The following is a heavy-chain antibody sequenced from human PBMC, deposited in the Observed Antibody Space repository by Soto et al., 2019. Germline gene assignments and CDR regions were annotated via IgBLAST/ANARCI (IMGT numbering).Heavy chain of an antibody. J-gene: IGHJ4*02. CDR2: ISAYNGNT. D-gene: IGHD2-15*01. V-gene: IGHV1-18*01. CDR3: ARDTYCSGGSCYSGY. CDR1: GYTFTSYG. Sequence: ASVKVSCKASGYTFTSYGISWVRQAPGQGLEWMGWISAYNGNTNYAQKLQGRVTTTTDTSTSTAYMELRSLRSDDTAVYYCARDTYCSGGSCYSGYWGQGTLVTVSS.